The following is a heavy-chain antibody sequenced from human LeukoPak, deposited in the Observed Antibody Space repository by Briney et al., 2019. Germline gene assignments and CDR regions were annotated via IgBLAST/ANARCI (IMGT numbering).Heavy chain of an antibody. CDR2: IKQDGGEK. Sequence: GGSLRLSCAASGFTFSNFWMSWVRQAPGKGLEWVANIKQDGGEKFYVDSVKGRFTISRDNAKNSLFLQMYSLRAEDTAVYYCARNWYFDLWGRGTLVTVSS. CDR1: GFTFSNFW. J-gene: IGHJ2*01. CDR3: ARNWYFDL. V-gene: IGHV3-7*01.